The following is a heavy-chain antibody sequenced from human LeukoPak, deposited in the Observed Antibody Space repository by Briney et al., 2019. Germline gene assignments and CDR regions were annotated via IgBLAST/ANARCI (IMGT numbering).Heavy chain of an antibody. CDR1: GSTFTSSA. CDR2: IVVGSGNT. D-gene: IGHD3-3*01. V-gene: IGHV1-58*02. CDR3: AAVGPSGGVRPHYFYYCYMDV. J-gene: IGHJ6*03. Sequence: SVKVSCKASGSTFTSSAMQWVRQARGQRLELIGWIVVGSGNTNYAQKFHERVTITRDMSTNTVYMELSSLRSEDTAVYYCAAVGPSGGVRPHYFYYCYMDVWGKGTTVTVSS.